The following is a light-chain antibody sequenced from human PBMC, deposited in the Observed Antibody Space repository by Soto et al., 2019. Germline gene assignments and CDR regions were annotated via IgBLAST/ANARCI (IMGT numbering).Light chain of an antibody. J-gene: IGKJ1*01. V-gene: IGKV1-5*03. Sequence: DIQITQSPATLSASVGDRVTITCRASQSISDWLAWYQQKPGKAPKLLIYEASSLESGVPSRFSGSGSGTEFTLTISSLQPDDFATYYCQQYNSYWTFGQGTKVDIK. CDR1: QSISDW. CDR2: EAS. CDR3: QQYNSYWT.